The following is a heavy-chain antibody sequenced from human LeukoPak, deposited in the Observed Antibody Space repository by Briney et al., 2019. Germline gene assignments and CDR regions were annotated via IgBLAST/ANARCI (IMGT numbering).Heavy chain of an antibody. V-gene: IGHV4-39*01. Sequence: KPSQTLSLTCTVSGGSISSSSYYWGWIRQPPGKGLEWIGSIYYSGSTYYNPSLKSRVTISVDTSKNQFSLKLSSVTAADTAVYYGARQRGWQQLVYPFDPWGEGTLVTVSS. CDR2: IYYSGST. CDR3: ARQRGWQQLVYPFDP. CDR1: GGSISSSSYY. J-gene: IGHJ5*02. D-gene: IGHD6-13*01.